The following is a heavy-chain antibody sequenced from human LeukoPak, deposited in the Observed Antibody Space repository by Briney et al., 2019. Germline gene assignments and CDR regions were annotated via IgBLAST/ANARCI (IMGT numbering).Heavy chain of an antibody. D-gene: IGHD3-22*01. CDR2: IYYSGST. CDR1: GGSISSYY. CDR3: ARDSGYNWFDP. Sequence: SDTLSLTCTVSGGSISSYYWSWIRQPPGKGLEWIGYIYYSGSTNYNPSLKSRVTISVDTSKNQFSLKLSSVTAADTAVYYCARDSGYNWFDPWGQGTLVTVSS. V-gene: IGHV4-59*01. J-gene: IGHJ5*02.